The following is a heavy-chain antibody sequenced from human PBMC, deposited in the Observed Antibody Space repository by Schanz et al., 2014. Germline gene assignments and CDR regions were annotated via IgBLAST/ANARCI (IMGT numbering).Heavy chain of an antibody. V-gene: IGHV3-23*01. CDR2: ISSGGGST. CDR3: AKIERNED. J-gene: IGHJ4*02. CDR1: TFTFSSDW. D-gene: IGHD1-1*01. Sequence: EVHLLESGGGWVQPGGSLRLSCAASTFTFSSDWMSWVRQAPGKGLEWVSSISSGGGSTYYADSVKGRFTISRDNSKNTLYLQMNSLRAEDTAVYFCAKIERNEDWGQGTLVTVSS.